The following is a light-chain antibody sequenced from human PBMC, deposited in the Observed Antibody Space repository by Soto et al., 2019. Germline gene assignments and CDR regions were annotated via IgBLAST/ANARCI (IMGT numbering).Light chain of an antibody. V-gene: IGKV2-28*01. J-gene: IGKJ2*01. CDR2: LGS. CDR3: MQALQTPS. Sequence: DVVMTQSPLSLPVTPGEPASISCRSSQSLLHRNGKNYLDWYLQKPGQSPQLLIYLGSNRASGVPDRFSGSESGTDFTLKFSRVEAEDVGVYYCMQALQTPSFGQGTKLEIK. CDR1: QSLLHRNGKNY.